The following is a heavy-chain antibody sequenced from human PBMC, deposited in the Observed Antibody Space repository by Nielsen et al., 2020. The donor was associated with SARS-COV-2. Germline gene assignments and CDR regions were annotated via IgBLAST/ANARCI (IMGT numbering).Heavy chain of an antibody. V-gene: IGHV4-59*08. J-gene: IGHJ4*02. CDR1: GGPMHNYY. CDR3: ARGGSYFDY. CDR2: IHHSGYT. D-gene: IGHD3-16*01. Sequence: SETLSLTCSVSGGPMHNYYWNWIRQPPGKGLEWIGYIHHSGYTIYNPSLNSRVTISVDTPNKQVTLQLSSVTAADTAVYYCARGGSYFDYWGQGTLVTVSS.